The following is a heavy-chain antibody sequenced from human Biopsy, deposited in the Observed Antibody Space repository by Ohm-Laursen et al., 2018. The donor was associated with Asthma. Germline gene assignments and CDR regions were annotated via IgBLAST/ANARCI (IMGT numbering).Heavy chain of an antibody. J-gene: IGHJ4*02. Sequence: TLSLTRTVSGASITTSPSYWSWLRLLPGKGLEWIGCIYYSGETFFNPSLKNPLFMSLDSSKNQFSLKMTSVTVADTAVYFCARNLPGYTYGPFEDWGQGTLVTVPS. CDR1: GASITTSPSY. CDR2: IYYSGET. D-gene: IGHD5-18*01. V-gene: IGHV4-31*01. CDR3: ARNLPGYTYGPFED.